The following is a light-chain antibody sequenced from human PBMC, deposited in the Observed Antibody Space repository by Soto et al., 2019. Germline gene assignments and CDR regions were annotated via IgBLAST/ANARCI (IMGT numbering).Light chain of an antibody. Sequence: QSALTQPASVSGSPGQSIAISCTGTSSDVGAYNYVSWYQQHPGKAPKLMIYDVSNRPSGVSDRFSGSTSGNTASLTISGLKAEDEADYYCSSYSTSDTYVFGSGTKLTVL. CDR2: DVS. V-gene: IGLV2-14*01. CDR1: SSDVGAYNY. J-gene: IGLJ1*01. CDR3: SSYSTSDTYV.